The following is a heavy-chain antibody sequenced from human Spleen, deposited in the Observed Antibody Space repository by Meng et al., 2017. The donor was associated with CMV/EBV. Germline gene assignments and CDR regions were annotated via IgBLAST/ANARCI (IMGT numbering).Heavy chain of an antibody. CDR3: ARGPGVVVPAAMRHFDY. V-gene: IGHV4-34*01. Sequence: SETLSLTCAVYGGSFSDYYWSWIRQPPGKGLEWIGEINHSGSTNYNPSLKSRVTISVDTSKNQFSLKLSSVTAADTAVYYCARGPGVVVPAAMRHFDYWGQGTLVTVSS. CDR1: GGSFSDYY. D-gene: IGHD2-2*01. CDR2: INHSGST. J-gene: IGHJ4*02.